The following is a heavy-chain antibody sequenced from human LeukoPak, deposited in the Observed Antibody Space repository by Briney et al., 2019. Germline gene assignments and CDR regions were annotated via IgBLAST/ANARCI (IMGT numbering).Heavy chain of an antibody. CDR1: GGSFSGYY. CDR3: ARGRYSSGYYFGLSRSKFDY. D-gene: IGHD3-22*01. J-gene: IGHJ4*02. Sequence: PSETLSLTCAVYGGSFSGYYWSWIRQPPGKGLEWIGEINHIGSTNYNPSLKSRVTISVDTSKNQFSLKLSSVTAADTAVYYCARGRYSSGYYFGLSRSKFDYWGQGTLVTVSS. V-gene: IGHV4-34*01. CDR2: INHIGST.